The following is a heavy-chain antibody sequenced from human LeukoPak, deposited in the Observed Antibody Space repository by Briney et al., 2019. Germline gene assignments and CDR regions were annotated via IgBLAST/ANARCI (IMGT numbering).Heavy chain of an antibody. CDR3: ARALAAAAGRRAGMMGD. J-gene: IGHJ4*02. V-gene: IGHV1-46*01. Sequence: GASVKVSCKASGYTFTRYYMHWVRQAPGQGLEWMGIINPSGGNTNYAQKFQGRVTMTRDMSTSTVYMELSSLRSEDTAVYYCARALAAAAGRRAGMMGDWGQGTLVTVSS. CDR1: GYTFTRYY. D-gene: IGHD6-13*01. CDR2: INPSGGNT.